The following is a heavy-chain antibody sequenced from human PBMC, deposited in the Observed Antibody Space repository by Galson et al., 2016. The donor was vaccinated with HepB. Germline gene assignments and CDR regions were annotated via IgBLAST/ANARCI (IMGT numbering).Heavy chain of an antibody. D-gene: IGHD1-1*01. Sequence: SLRLSCAASGFTFSHYAMSWVRQAPGKGLECVTVVSGNGVSTDYADSVKGRFTVSRDKSKNTMFLQMNSLRAEDMAVYYCARLDHGRSDYFDWWGQGTLVTVSS. CDR2: VSGNGVST. J-gene: IGHJ4*02. V-gene: IGHV3-23*01. CDR3: ARLDHGRSDYFDW. CDR1: GFTFSHYA.